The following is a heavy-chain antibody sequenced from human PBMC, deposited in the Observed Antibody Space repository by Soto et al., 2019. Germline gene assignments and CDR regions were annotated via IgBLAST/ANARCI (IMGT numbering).Heavy chain of an antibody. Sequence: PGGFLRLSCAASGFTFSSYAMSWVRQAPGKGLEWVSAISGSGGSTYYADSVKGRFTISRDNSKNTLYLQMNSLRAEDTAVYYSAKDTASGVRFLEWSGPVGSFDYWGQGTLVTVSS. D-gene: IGHD3-3*01. J-gene: IGHJ4*02. CDR1: GFTFSSYA. V-gene: IGHV3-23*01. CDR2: ISGSGGST. CDR3: AKDTASGVRFLEWSGPVGSFDY.